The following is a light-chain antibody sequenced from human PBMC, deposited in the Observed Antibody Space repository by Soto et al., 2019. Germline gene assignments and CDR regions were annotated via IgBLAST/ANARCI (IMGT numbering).Light chain of an antibody. Sequence: QSALAQPASVSGSPGQSITISCTGTSSDVGSYNLVSWYQQHPGKAPKLIIYEVSNRPSGVSNRFSGSKSGNTASLTISGLQAEDEADYYCSSYSRSTAYVFGTGTKVTVL. CDR1: SSDVGSYNL. CDR3: SSYSRSTAYV. J-gene: IGLJ1*01. CDR2: EVS. V-gene: IGLV2-14*02.